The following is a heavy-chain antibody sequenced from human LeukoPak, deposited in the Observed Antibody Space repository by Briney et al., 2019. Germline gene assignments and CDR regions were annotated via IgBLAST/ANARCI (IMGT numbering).Heavy chain of an antibody. D-gene: IGHD3-22*01. Sequence: GGSLRLSCAASGFTFSDYSMNWVRQAPGKGLEWVSSISSGSTYMYYADSVKGRFTVSRDNAKNSLYLQMNSLRAEDTAVYYCASEYYYDSSGYYYVSSYFDYWGQGTLVTVSS. CDR3: ASEYYYDSSGYYYVSSYFDY. V-gene: IGHV3-21*01. CDR1: GFTFSDYS. CDR2: ISSGSTYM. J-gene: IGHJ4*02.